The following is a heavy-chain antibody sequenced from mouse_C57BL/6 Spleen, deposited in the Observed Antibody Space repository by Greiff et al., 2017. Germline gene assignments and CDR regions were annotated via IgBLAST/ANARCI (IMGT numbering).Heavy chain of an antibody. V-gene: IGHV1-69*01. CDR3: ARQDYYGSSFAY. CDR1: GYTFTSYW. D-gene: IGHD1-1*01. CDR2: IDPSDSYT. Sequence: VQLQQSGAELVMPGASVKLSCKASGYTFTSYWMHWVKQRPGQGLEWIGEIDPSDSYTNYNQKFKGKSTLTVDKSSSTAYMQLSSLTSEDSAVYYCARQDYYGSSFAYWGQGTLVTVSA. J-gene: IGHJ3*01.